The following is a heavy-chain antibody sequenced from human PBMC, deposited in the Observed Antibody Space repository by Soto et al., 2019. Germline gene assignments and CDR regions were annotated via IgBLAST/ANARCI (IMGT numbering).Heavy chain of an antibody. J-gene: IGHJ5*01. V-gene: IGHV1-3*01. Sequence: ASVKVSCKASGYTFTTYAMHWVRQAPGQRLEWMGWINAGNGNTKYSQKFQGRVTITRDTSASTAYMELSSLRSDDTAVYYCARSTAVAGTGWFASWGQGSLVTVSS. CDR3: ARSTAVAGTGWFAS. D-gene: IGHD6-19*01. CDR2: INAGNGNT. CDR1: GYTFTTYA.